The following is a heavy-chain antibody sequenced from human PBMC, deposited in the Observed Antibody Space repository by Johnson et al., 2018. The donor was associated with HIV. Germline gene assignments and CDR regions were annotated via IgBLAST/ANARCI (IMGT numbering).Heavy chain of an antibody. V-gene: IGHV3-23*04. Sequence: VQLVESGGGLVKPGGSLRLSFAASGFTFSSYAMSWVRQAPGKGLEWVSTIIGSGGSTFYAESVKGRFSISRDNSKNTLYLQMNSMRAEDTAVFYCAKDAYCSGGRCYGFGAFDIWGQGTMVTVSS. CDR1: GFTFSSYA. D-gene: IGHD2-15*01. CDR3: AKDAYCSGGRCYGFGAFDI. CDR2: IIGSGGST. J-gene: IGHJ3*02.